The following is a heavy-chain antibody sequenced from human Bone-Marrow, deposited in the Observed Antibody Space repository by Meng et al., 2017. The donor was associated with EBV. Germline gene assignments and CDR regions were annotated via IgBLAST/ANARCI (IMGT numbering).Heavy chain of an antibody. V-gene: IGHV1-69*01. CDR1: GGTFRSYA. Sequence: QVELGQSGAEGKKPGSSVKVPCKTSGGTFRSYAVSWVRQAPGQGLEWMGGLIPKSGVPYFARKFQGRLTITADESTSTHYMDLTSLRSDDTAVYYCASESGRGFTPDYWGRGTLVTVSS. D-gene: IGHD3-10*01. CDR3: ASESGRGFTPDY. CDR2: LIPKSGVP. J-gene: IGHJ4*02.